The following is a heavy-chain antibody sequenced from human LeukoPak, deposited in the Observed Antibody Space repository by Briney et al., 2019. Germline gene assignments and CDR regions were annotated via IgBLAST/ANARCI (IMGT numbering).Heavy chain of an antibody. CDR3: ARVGSSGPYAFDY. J-gene: IGHJ4*02. Sequence: GGSLRLSCAASGFTFSSYWMHWVRQAPGKGLVWVSNINSDGSTTTYADSVKGRFTISRDNAENTLYLQMNSLRAEDTAVYYCARVGSSGPYAFDYWGQGTLVTVSS. V-gene: IGHV3-74*01. CDR2: INSDGSTT. D-gene: IGHD3-22*01. CDR1: GFTFSSYW.